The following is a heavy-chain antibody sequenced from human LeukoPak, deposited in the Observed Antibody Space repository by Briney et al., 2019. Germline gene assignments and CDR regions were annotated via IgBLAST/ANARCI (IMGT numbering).Heavy chain of an antibody. CDR3: AKDLSYSSGWYGDY. CDR2: IRYDGSNK. V-gene: IGHV3-30*02. D-gene: IGHD6-19*01. J-gene: IGHJ4*02. Sequence: PGGSLRLSCAASGFTFSSYGMHWVRQAPGKGLEWVAFIRYDGSNKYYADSVKGRFTISRDTSKNTLYLQMNSLRAEDTAVYYCAKDLSYSSGWYGDYWGQGTLVTVSS. CDR1: GFTFSSYG.